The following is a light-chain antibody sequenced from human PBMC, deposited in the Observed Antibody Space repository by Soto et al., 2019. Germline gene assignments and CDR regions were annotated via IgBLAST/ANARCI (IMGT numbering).Light chain of an antibody. J-gene: IGKJ5*01. Sequence: IVMTQSPATLSVSPEERATLSCRASQSVSSNLSWYQQKPGQAPRHLIYVASTRATGIPARFSGSGSGTEFSLTISSLQSEDFAVYYCQQYNNWPPFTFGQGTRMEIK. CDR2: VAS. V-gene: IGKV3-15*01. CDR1: QSVSSN. CDR3: QQYNNWPPFT.